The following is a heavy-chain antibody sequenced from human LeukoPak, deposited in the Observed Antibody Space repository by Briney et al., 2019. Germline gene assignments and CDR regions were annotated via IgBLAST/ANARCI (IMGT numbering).Heavy chain of an antibody. CDR1: GFTFDDYA. Sequence: PGGSLRLSCAASGFTFDDYAMHWVRQAPGKGLEWVSGISWNSGSIGYADSVKGRFTISRDNAKNTLYLQMNSLRAEDTAVYYCARVVLWFGELEGFDYWGQGTLVTVSS. J-gene: IGHJ4*02. V-gene: IGHV3-9*01. CDR3: ARVVLWFGELEGFDY. CDR2: ISWNSGSI. D-gene: IGHD3-10*01.